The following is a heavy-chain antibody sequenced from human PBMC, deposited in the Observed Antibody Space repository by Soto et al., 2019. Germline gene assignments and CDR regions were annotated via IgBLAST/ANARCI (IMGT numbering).Heavy chain of an antibody. CDR3: ARDGVSYYLDY. V-gene: IGHV3-64*01. Sequence: EVQLVESGGGLVQPGGSLRLSCAASGFTFSRYAMHWVRQAPGKGLEYVSVISSNGGSTYYANSVKGRFTIYRDNSKNTLYLQMGSLRAEDMAVYYCARDGVSYYLDYWGQGTLVTVSS. J-gene: IGHJ4*02. CDR2: ISSNGGST. CDR1: GFTFSRYA. D-gene: IGHD1-26*01.